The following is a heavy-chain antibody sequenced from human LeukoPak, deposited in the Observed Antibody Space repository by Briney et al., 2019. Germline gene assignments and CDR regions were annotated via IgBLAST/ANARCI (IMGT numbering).Heavy chain of an antibody. D-gene: IGHD6-19*01. CDR1: GGSISSGGYY. CDR2: INHSGST. V-gene: IGHV4-39*07. J-gene: IGHJ4*02. Sequence: PSETLSLTCAVSGGSISSGGYYWSWIRQPPGKGLEWIGEINHSGSTNYNPSLKSRVTISVDTSKNQFSLKLSSVTAADTAVYYCARAGGYSSGWQTARHKEHDYWGQGTLVTVSS. CDR3: ARAGGYSSGWQTARHKEHDY.